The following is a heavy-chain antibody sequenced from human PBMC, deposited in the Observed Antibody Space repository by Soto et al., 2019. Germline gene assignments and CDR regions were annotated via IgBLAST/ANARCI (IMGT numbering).Heavy chain of an antibody. J-gene: IGHJ4*01. Sequence: SGPTLVNPTQTLTLTCSFSGFSLTTVGVGVGWIRQPPGKALEWLALFYWDEDKRYSPSLKTRLTISKDTSKKQVVLTMTNMDPVDTATYYCVHALGFGALVYSYYFDFWGQGTLVTVSS. CDR2: FYWDEDK. V-gene: IGHV2-5*02. CDR3: VHALGFGALVYSYYFDF. CDR1: GFSLTTVGVG. D-gene: IGHD3-10*01.